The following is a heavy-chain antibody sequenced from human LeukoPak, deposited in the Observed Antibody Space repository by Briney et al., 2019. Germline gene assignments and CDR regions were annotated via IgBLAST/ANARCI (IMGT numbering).Heavy chain of an antibody. Sequence: GESLRLSCVTSGFNFSSSWLHWIRKVPGKGPVWVSRIKTDGSHTNYADSVKGRFTISRDNAKNTLYLQMNSLRAEDTAIYYCVRGDSGWFEYWGQGTLVTVSS. D-gene: IGHD6-19*01. V-gene: IGHV3-74*01. CDR1: GFNFSSSW. CDR3: VRGDSGWFEY. J-gene: IGHJ4*02. CDR2: IKTDGSHT.